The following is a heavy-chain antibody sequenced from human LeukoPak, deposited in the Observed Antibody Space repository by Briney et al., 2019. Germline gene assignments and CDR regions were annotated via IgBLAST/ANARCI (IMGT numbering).Heavy chain of an antibody. Sequence: SETLPLTCTVSGGSISSYYWSWIRQPAGKGLEWIGRIYTSGSTNYNPSLKSRVTMSVDTSKNQFSLKLSSVTAADTAVYYCARFGGSGSYFWFDPWGQGTLVTVSS. CDR2: IYTSGST. J-gene: IGHJ5*02. CDR1: GGSISSYY. D-gene: IGHD3-10*01. CDR3: ARFGGSGSYFWFDP. V-gene: IGHV4-4*07.